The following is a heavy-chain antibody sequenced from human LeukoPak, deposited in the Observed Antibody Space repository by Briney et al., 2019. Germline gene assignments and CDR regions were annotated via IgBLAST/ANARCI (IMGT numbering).Heavy chain of an antibody. Sequence: YAMSGVRQAPGKGLEWVSAISGSGGSTYYADSVKGRFTISRENSKNTLYLQMNSLRAEDTAVYYCAKDRKGSSGYYPFDYWGQGTLVTVSS. J-gene: IGHJ4*02. V-gene: IGHV3-23*01. CDR3: AKDRKGSSGYYPFDY. D-gene: IGHD3-22*01. CDR2: ISGSGGST. CDR1: YA.